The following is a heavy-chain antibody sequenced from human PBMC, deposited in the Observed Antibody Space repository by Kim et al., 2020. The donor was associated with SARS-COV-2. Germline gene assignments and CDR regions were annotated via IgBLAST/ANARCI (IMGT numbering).Heavy chain of an antibody. CDR1: GFTFSSYW. V-gene: IGHV3-7*03. Sequence: GGSLRLSCAASGFTFSSYWMSWVRQAPGKGLEWVANIKQDGSEKYYVDSVKGRFTISRDNAKNSLYLQMNSLRAEDTAVYYCAREAQGDYDSSGYHGDAFDIWGQGTMVTVSS. J-gene: IGHJ3*02. CDR2: IKQDGSEK. D-gene: IGHD3-22*01. CDR3: AREAQGDYDSSGYHGDAFDI.